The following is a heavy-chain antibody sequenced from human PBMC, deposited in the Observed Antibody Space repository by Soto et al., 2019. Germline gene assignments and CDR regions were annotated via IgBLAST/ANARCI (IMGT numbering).Heavy chain of an antibody. Sequence: GGSLRLSCAASGFTFSSYSMNWVRQAPGKGLEWVSYISSSSSTIYYADSVKGRFTISRDNAKNSLYLQMNSLRAEDTAVYYCARASIAAAGYYYYYYMDVWGKGTTVTVSS. CDR2: ISSSSSTI. J-gene: IGHJ6*03. CDR3: ARASIAAAGYYYYYYMDV. CDR1: GFTFSSYS. D-gene: IGHD6-13*01. V-gene: IGHV3-48*01.